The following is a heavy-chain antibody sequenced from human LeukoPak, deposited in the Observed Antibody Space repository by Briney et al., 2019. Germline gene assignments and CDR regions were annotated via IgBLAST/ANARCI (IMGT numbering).Heavy chain of an antibody. CDR1: GFTFSSYA. D-gene: IGHD3-10*01. Sequence: GGSLRLSCAASGFTFSSYAMSWVRQAPGKGLEWVSAISGSGGSTYYADSVKGRFTISRDNSKITLYLQMNSLRAEDTAVYYCAKDLRGLLWFGESSGGFDYWGQGTLVTVSS. V-gene: IGHV3-23*01. J-gene: IGHJ4*02. CDR2: ISGSGGST. CDR3: AKDLRGLLWFGESSGGFDY.